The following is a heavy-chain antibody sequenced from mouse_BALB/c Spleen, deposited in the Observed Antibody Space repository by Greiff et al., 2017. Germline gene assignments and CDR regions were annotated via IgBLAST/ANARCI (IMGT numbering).Heavy chain of an antibody. CDR2: ISYSGST. J-gene: IGHJ1*01. Sequence: EVKLMESGPGLVKPSQSLSLTCTVTGYSITSDYAWNWIRQFPGNKLEWMGYISYSGSTSYNPSLKSRISITRDTSKNQFFLQLNSVTTEDTATYYCARRAYYYGSSRGYFDVWGAGTTVTVSS. V-gene: IGHV3-2*02. CDR3: ARRAYYYGSSRGYFDV. CDR1: GYSITSDYA. D-gene: IGHD1-1*01.